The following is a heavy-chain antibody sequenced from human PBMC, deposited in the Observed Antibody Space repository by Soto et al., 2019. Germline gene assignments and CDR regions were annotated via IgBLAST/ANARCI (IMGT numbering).Heavy chain of an antibody. CDR3: ARHNYDSNGYYYDDY. J-gene: IGHJ4*02. CDR2: IYPGDSDT. V-gene: IGHV5-51*01. Sequence: PGESLKISCKGSGYTFTSYWIGWVRQMPGKGLEWMGIIYPGDSDTTYSPSFQGQVTISADKSISTAYLQWSSLKASDTAMYYCARHNYDSNGYYYDDYWGQGTLVTVSS. CDR1: GYTFTSYW. D-gene: IGHD3-22*01.